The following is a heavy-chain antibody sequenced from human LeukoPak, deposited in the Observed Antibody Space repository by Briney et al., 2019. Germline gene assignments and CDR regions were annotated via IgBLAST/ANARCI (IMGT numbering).Heavy chain of an antibody. J-gene: IGHJ3*02. Sequence: SETLSLTCTVSGGSISSYYWSWIRQPPGKGLEWIGYIYYSGSINYNPSLKSRVTISVDTSKNQFSLRLSSVTAADTAVYYCARPYSSGWYGVFHIWGQGTMVTVSS. CDR2: IYYSGSI. V-gene: IGHV4-59*08. CDR3: ARPYSSGWYGVFHI. D-gene: IGHD6-19*01. CDR1: GGSISSYY.